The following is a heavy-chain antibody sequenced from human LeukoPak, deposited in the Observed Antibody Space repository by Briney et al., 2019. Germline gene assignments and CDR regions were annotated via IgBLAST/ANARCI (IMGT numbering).Heavy chain of an antibody. CDR3: ARIHYYDSSGYP. CDR1: GGSISSSSYY. D-gene: IGHD3-22*01. Sequence: PSETLSLTCTVSGGSISSSSYYWGWIRQPPGKGLEWIGSIYYSGSTYYNPSLKSRVTISVDTSKNQFSLKLSSVTAADTAVYYCARIHYYDSSGYPWGQGTLVTVSS. CDR2: IYYSGST. V-gene: IGHV4-39*07. J-gene: IGHJ5*02.